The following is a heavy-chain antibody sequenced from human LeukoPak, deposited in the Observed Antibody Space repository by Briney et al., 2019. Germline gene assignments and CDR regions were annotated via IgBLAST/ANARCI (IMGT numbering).Heavy chain of an antibody. J-gene: IGHJ6*02. CDR2: IIGSGGST. V-gene: IGHV3-23*01. CDR3: AKTSVGYSSGWYRPAGMDV. Sequence: GGSLRLSCAASGFTFSSYAMSWVRQAPGKGLEWVSAIIGSGGSTYYADSVKGRFTISRDNSKNTLYLQMNSLGAEDTAVYYCAKTSVGYSSGWYRPAGMDVWGQGTTVTVSS. D-gene: IGHD6-19*01. CDR1: GFTFSSYA.